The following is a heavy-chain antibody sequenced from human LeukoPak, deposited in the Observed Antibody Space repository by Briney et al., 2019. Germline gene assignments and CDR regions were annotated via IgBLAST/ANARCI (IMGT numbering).Heavy chain of an antibody. Sequence: GGSLRLSCAASGFTFSSYSMNWVRQAPGKGLEWVSSISSSSSYIYYADSVKGRFTISRDNSKNTLSLQMNSLRAEDTAVYYCARDRGIQLNDAFDIWGQGSMVTVSS. D-gene: IGHD5-18*01. J-gene: IGHJ3*02. V-gene: IGHV3-21*01. CDR1: GFTFSSYS. CDR3: ARDRGIQLNDAFDI. CDR2: ISSSSSYI.